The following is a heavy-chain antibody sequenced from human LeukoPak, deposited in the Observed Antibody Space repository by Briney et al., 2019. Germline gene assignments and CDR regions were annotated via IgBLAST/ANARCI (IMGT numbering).Heavy chain of an antibody. D-gene: IGHD6-13*01. J-gene: IGHJ4*02. CDR1: GFTFTNAW. CDR2: IKSKTGGGTT. Sequence: GGSLRLSCAASGFTFTNAWMSWVRQAPGKGLEWVGRIKSKTGGGTTDYAAPVKGRFTISRDDSKNTLYLQMNSLETEDTAVYYCTTHSRIAATGTFDYWGQGTLVTVSS. V-gene: IGHV3-15*01. CDR3: TTHSRIAATGTFDY.